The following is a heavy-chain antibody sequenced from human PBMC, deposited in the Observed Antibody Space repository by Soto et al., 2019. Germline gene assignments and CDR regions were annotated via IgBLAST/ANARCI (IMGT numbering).Heavy chain of an antibody. D-gene: IGHD2-2*01. J-gene: IGHJ3*02. CDR3: AKDMRDIVVVPAAGDAFDI. V-gene: IGHV3-23*01. CDR1: GCTFSSYA. Sequence: GLSLRLSCAPSGCTFSSYAMNWVRQAPGKGLEWVSAISGSGGSTYYADSVKGRFTISRDNSKNTLYLQMNSLRAEDTAVYYCAKDMRDIVVVPAAGDAFDIWGQGTMVTVSS. CDR2: ISGSGGST.